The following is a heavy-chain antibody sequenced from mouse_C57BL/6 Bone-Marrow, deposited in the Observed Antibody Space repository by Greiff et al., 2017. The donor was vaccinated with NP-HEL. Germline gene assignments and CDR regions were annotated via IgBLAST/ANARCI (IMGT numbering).Heavy chain of an antibody. CDR2: IDPSDSYT. D-gene: IGHD2-13*01. CDR3: VTRYFDY. J-gene: IGHJ2*01. CDR1: GYTFTSYW. Sequence: QVQLQQPGAELVMPGASVKLSCKASGYTFTSYWMHWVKQRPGQGLEWIGEIDPSDSYTNYTPKFQGKSTLTVDQSSSTAYMQLSSLTSEDSAVYYCVTRYFDYWGKGTTLTVSS. V-gene: IGHV1-69*01.